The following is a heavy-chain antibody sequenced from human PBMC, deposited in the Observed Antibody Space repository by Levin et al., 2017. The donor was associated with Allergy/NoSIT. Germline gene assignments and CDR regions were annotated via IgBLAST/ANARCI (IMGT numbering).Heavy chain of an antibody. V-gene: IGHV5-51*01. Sequence: GESLKISCKGSGYIFTNYWIGWARQMPGKGLEWMGIIYPGDSETRYSPSFQGQVTISADKSISTAFLQWSSLKASDTAMYYCARQGLYSGSGPTPWGQGTLVTVSP. CDR1: GYIFTNYW. CDR3: ARQGLYSGSGPTP. CDR2: IYPGDSET. J-gene: IGHJ5*02. D-gene: IGHD6-13*01.